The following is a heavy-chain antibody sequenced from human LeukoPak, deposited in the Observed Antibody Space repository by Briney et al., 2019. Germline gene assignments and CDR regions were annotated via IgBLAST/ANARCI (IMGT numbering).Heavy chain of an antibody. CDR2: INWNGGST. Sequence: GGSLRLSCAASGFTFDDYGMSWVRQAPGKGLEWVSGINWNGGSTGYADSVKGRFTISRDNAKNSLYQQMNSLRAEDTALYYCARGSIAARPVYFDYWGQGTLVTVSS. D-gene: IGHD6-6*01. CDR3: ARGSIAARPVYFDY. V-gene: IGHV3-20*04. J-gene: IGHJ4*02. CDR1: GFTFDDYG.